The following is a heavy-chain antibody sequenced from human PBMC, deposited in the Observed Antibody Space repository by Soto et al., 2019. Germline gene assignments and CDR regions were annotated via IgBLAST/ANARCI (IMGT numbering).Heavy chain of an antibody. CDR1: GFTFSSYA. Sequence: EVQLLESGGGLVQPGGSLRLSCAASGFTFSSYAMSWVRQAPGKGLEWVSAISGSGGSTYYADSVKGRFTISRDNAKNTLYLQMNSLRAEDTAVYYCAHIHREARPSDYWGQGTLVTVSS. D-gene: IGHD6-6*01. V-gene: IGHV3-23*01. CDR3: AHIHREARPSDY. J-gene: IGHJ4*02. CDR2: ISGSGGST.